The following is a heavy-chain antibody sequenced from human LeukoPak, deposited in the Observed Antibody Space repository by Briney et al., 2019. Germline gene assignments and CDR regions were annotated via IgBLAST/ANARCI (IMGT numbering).Heavy chain of an antibody. Sequence: GASVKVSCKASGYTFTSYGISWVRQAPGQGLEWMGWISAYNGNTNYAQKLQGRVTMTTDTSTSTAYMELRSLRSDDTAVYYCARQRGYCSSTSCYVDYYYYYGMDVWGQGTTVTVSS. CDR2: ISAYNGNT. CDR1: GYTFTSYG. D-gene: IGHD2-2*01. CDR3: ARQRGYCSSTSCYVDYYYYYGMDV. J-gene: IGHJ6*02. V-gene: IGHV1-18*01.